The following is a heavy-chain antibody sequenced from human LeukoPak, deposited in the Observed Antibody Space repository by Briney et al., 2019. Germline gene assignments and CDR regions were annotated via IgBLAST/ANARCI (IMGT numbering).Heavy chain of an antibody. D-gene: IGHD2/OR15-2a*01. CDR1: GVSSTSNNW. Sequence: PSETLSLTGAVSGVSSTSNNWGSWVRGPAGKGLGGIGEIYHSGTTNSSPSLKSRVTISEDKSKNQLSLELTAVTAADTGVYFCASCLFDYYYLAQWGQGTLVTVSS. CDR3: ASCLFDYYYLAQ. V-gene: IGHV4-4*02. CDR2: IYHSGTT. J-gene: IGHJ1*01.